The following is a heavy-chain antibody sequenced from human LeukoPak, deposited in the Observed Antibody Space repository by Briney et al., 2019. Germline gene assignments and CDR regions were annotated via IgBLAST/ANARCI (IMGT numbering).Heavy chain of an antibody. D-gene: IGHD3-10*01. CDR2: IIPIFGTA. CDR1: GGTFSSYA. J-gene: IGHJ4*02. V-gene: IGHV1-69*13. CDR3: ARESLLWFGESGEYYFDY. Sequence: SVKVSCKASGGTFSSYAIGWVRQAPGQGLEWMGGIIPIFGTANYAQKFQGRVTITADESTSTAYMELSSLRSEDTAVYYCARESLLWFGESGEYYFDYWGQGTLVTVSS.